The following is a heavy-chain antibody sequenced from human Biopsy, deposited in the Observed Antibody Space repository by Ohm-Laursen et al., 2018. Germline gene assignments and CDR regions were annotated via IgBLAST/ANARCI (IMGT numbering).Heavy chain of an antibody. J-gene: IGHJ5*02. Sequence: SVKVSCKASGYTFTSYDITWVRQASGQGPEWIGWLNPVSGNSNFGQKFRGRVTVTSDTSISTAYMKLSGLTSDDTATYYCGRAVRNQLLTDPWGQGTLVTVTS. CDR2: LNPVSGNS. D-gene: IGHD1-7*01. V-gene: IGHV1-8*01. CDR3: GRAVRNQLLTDP. CDR1: GYTFTSYD.